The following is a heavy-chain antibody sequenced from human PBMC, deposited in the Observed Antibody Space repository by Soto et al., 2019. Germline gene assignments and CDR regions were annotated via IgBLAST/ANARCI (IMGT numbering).Heavy chain of an antibody. CDR1: GGSLSRSTYY. V-gene: IGHV4-39*01. J-gene: IGHJ5*02. D-gene: IGHD2-2*02. Sequence: SETLSLTCTVSGGSLSRSTYYWGCIRQPPGKGLEWIGSIDYSGSTYYRPSLKSRVTISVDTSKSQCSLKLSSVTAADTAVYYCARQVPAAIRLGWFDPWGQGTLVTVSS. CDR2: IDYSGST. CDR3: ARQVPAAIRLGWFDP.